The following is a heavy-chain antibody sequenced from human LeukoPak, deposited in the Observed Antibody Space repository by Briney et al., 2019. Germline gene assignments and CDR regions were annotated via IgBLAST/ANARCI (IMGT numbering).Heavy chain of an antibody. D-gene: IGHD3-9*01. CDR2: IKSKTDGGTI. Sequence: GGSLRLSCAASGFTFSNAWMSWVRQAPGKGLEWVGRIKSKTDGGTIDYAAPVKGRFTISRDDSKNTLYLQMNSLKTEDTAVYYCTTDTNYDILTGYIDAFDIWGQGTMVTVSS. V-gene: IGHV3-15*01. CDR3: TTDTNYDILTGYIDAFDI. CDR1: GFTFSNAW. J-gene: IGHJ3*02.